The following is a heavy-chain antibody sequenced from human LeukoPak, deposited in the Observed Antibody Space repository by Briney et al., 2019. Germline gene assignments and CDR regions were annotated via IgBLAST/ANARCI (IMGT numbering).Heavy chain of an antibody. J-gene: IGHJ5*02. D-gene: IGHD6-13*01. V-gene: IGHV4-59*11. CDR2: IYYSGST. CDR1: GGSISSHY. Sequence: SETLSLTCTVSGGSISSHYWSWIRQPPGKGLEWIEYIYYSGSTNYNPSLKSRVTISVDTSKNQFSLKLSSVTAADTAVYYCARGIAAAGTHWFDPWGQGTLVTVSS. CDR3: ARGIAAAGTHWFDP.